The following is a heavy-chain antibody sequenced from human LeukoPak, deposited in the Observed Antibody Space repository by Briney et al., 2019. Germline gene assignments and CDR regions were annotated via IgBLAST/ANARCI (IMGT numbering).Heavy chain of an antibody. J-gene: IGHJ5*02. CDR2: ISINNGYT. CDR3: ARDIGYCSGGSCRYWFDP. V-gene: IGHV1-18*01. CDR1: GYSLTAYG. D-gene: IGHD2-15*01. Sequence: ASVRVSFKASGYSLTAYGISWVRQAPGQGLEWMEWISINNGYTNYAQKVQGRVTMTTDTSTSTVYMELRSLRSDDTAVHYCARDIGYCSGGSCRYWFDPWGQGTLVTVSS.